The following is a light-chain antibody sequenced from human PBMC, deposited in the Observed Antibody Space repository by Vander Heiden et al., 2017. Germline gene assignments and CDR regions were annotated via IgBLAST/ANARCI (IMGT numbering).Light chain of an antibody. CDR1: SSNIGSNH. J-gene: IGLJ3*02. CDR3: SSWDDGLSGWL. Sequence: QSVLTQPPSASGTPGQRVTISCSGSSSNIGSNHVFWYQQFPGTAPKVLIYGNNKRPSGVPDRFVGSKSGTSASLAVSGLRSEDEADYYCSSWDDGLSGWLFGGGTKLTVL. CDR2: GNN. V-gene: IGLV1-47*01.